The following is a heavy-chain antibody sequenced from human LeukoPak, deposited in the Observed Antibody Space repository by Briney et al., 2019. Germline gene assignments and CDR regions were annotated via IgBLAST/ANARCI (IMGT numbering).Heavy chain of an antibody. CDR2: IYWDDDK. CDR3: AHEESSSWYFQGTEYYFDY. V-gene: IGHV2-5*02. D-gene: IGHD6-13*01. J-gene: IGHJ4*02. Sequence: SGPTLVKPTQTLTLTCTFSGFSLSTSGVGVGWIRQPPGKALEWLALIYWDDDKRYSPSLKSRLTITKDTSKNQVVLAMTNMDPVDTATYYCAHEESSSWYFQGTEYYFDYWGQGTLVTVSS. CDR1: GFSLSTSGVG.